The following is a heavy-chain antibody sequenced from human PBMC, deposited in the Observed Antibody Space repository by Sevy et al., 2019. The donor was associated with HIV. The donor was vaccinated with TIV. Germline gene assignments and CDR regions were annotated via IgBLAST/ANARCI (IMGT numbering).Heavy chain of an antibody. Sequence: ASVKVSCKASGYTFTSYGISWVRQAPGQGLEWMGWISAYNGNTNYAKKLQGRVTMTTDTSTSTAYMELRSLRSDDTAVYYCARDCTNGVCYFGFDYWAREPWSPSPQ. CDR3: ARDCTNGVCYFGFDY. CDR1: GYTFTSYG. V-gene: IGHV1-18*01. D-gene: IGHD2-8*01. J-gene: IGHJ4*02. CDR2: ISAYNGNT.